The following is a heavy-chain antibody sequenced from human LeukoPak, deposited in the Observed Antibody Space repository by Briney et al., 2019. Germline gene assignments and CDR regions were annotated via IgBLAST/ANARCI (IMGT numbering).Heavy chain of an antibody. J-gene: IGHJ4*02. V-gene: IGHV1-69*05. CDR3: ARCRYDILTGYYFDY. Sequence: SVKVSCKASGGTFSSYAISWVRQAPGQGIEWMGRIIPIFGTANYAQKFQGRVTITTDESTSTAYMELSSLRSEDTAVYYCARCRYDILTGYYFDYWGQGTLVTVSS. D-gene: IGHD3-9*01. CDR2: IIPIFGTA. CDR1: GGTFSSYA.